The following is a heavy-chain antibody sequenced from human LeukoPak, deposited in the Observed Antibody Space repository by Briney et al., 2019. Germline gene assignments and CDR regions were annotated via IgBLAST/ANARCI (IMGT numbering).Heavy chain of an antibody. CDR1: GYTFTGYY. J-gene: IGHJ4*02. CDR2: INPNSGGT. D-gene: IGHD3-22*01. V-gene: IGHV1-2*02. CDR3: ARSYDSSGYYHAY. Sequence: ASVKVSCKASGYTFTGYYMHWVRQAPGQGLEWMGWINPNSGGTNYAQKFQGRVTMTRDTSISTAYMELSRLRSDDTAVYYCARSYDSSGYYHAYWGQGTLVTVSS.